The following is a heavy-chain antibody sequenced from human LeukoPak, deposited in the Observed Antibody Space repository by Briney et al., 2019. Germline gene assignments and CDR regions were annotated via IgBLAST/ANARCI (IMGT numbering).Heavy chain of an antibody. J-gene: IGHJ4*02. Sequence: QPGRSLRLSCAASGFTFSSYAMHWVRQAPGKGLEWVAVISYDRSNKYYADSVKGRFTISRDNSKNTLYLQMNSLRAGDTAVYYCARGPRGTIFGVVTLYYFDYWGQGTLVTVSS. CDR1: GFTFSSYA. V-gene: IGHV3-30*04. CDR3: ARGPRGTIFGVVTLYYFDY. D-gene: IGHD3-3*01. CDR2: ISYDRSNK.